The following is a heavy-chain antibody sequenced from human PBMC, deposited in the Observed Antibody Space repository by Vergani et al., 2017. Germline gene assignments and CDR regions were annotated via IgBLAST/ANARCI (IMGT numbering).Heavy chain of an antibody. D-gene: IGHD2-21*02. CDR1: GFTFSSHA. CDR3: AIVQVYCGGDCYAAVYGMYV. V-gene: IGHV3-23*01. J-gene: IGHJ6*02. CDR2: ISDNGGTT. Sequence: EVLLLESGAGLAKPGGSLRLSCAASGFTFSSHAMSWVRQAPGQGLEWVSIISDNGGTTYYADSVKGRFTISRDNSKDTLYMQMNSLRAEDTAVYYCAIVQVYCGGDCYAAVYGMYVWGQGTTVTVSS.